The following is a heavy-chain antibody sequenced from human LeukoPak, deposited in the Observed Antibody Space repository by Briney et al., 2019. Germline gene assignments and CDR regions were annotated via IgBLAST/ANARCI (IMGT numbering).Heavy chain of an antibody. J-gene: IGHJ4*02. Sequence: PSETLSLTCTVSGGSISDYYWSWIRQPPGKGLEWIAYIYDSGSTNYNPSLKSRVTISVDTSKNQFSLKLSSVTAADTAVYYCARLTDSGVDYWGQGTLVTVSS. CDR3: ARLTDSGVDY. CDR1: GGSISDYY. V-gene: IGHV4-59*08. CDR2: IYDSGST. D-gene: IGHD6-19*01.